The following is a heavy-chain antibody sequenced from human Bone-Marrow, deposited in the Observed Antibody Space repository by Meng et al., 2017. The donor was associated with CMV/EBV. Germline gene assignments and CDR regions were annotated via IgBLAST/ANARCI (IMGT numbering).Heavy chain of an antibody. J-gene: IGHJ4*02. CDR2: IYYSGST. Sequence: SETLSLTCTVSGGSISSSSYYWGWIRQPPGKGLEWIGSIYYSGSTNYNPSLKSRVTISVDTSKNQFSLKLSSVTAADTAVYYCARALGSYSSSWYWGGWGEGTLVTVSS. V-gene: IGHV4-39*07. CDR3: ARALGSYSSSWYWGG. CDR1: GGSISSSSYY. D-gene: IGHD6-13*01.